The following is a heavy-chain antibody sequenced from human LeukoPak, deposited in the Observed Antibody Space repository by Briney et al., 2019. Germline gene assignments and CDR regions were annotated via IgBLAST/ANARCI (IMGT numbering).Heavy chain of an antibody. CDR3: ARRFYGSRIDP. J-gene: IGHJ5*02. D-gene: IGHD3-10*01. CDR1: GGSIYNYY. V-gene: IGHV4-59*01. CDR2: ITDSGSN. Sequence: SETLSLTCTVSGGSIYNYYWSWIRQPPGKGLEWIGYITDSGSNNYNPSLKSRVTISLDTSKGQFSLRLTSATTADTAVYYCARRFYGSRIDPWGLGTLVTVSS.